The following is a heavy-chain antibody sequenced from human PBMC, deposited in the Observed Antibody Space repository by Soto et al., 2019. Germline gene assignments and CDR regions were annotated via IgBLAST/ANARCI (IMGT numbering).Heavy chain of an antibody. D-gene: IGHD4-17*01. CDR2: ISGSGGST. CDR3: ANRDYGDYVLLDY. J-gene: IGHJ4*02. CDR1: GFTFSSYA. V-gene: IGHV3-23*01. Sequence: EVQLLESGGGLVQPGGSLRLSCAASGFTFSSYAMSWVRQAPGKGLEWVSAISGSGGSTYYADSVKGRFTISRDNSKNTLYLQMYSLRAEDTAVYYCANRDYGDYVLLDYWGQGTLVTVSS.